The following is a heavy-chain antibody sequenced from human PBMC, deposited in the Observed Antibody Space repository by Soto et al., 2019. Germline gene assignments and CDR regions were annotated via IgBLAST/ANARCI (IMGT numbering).Heavy chain of an antibody. CDR1: GYTFTTYG. CDR2: ISAHNDNT. J-gene: IGHJ3*02. Sequence: ASVKVSCKASGYTFTTYGISWVRQAPGQGLEWLGWISAHNDNTNYAQKLQGRVTMTTDTSTSTAYMELRSLRSDDTAVYYCATDESTSSDWYDAFDIWGQGTMVTVSS. V-gene: IGHV1-18*01. CDR3: ATDESTSSDWYDAFDI. D-gene: IGHD6-19*01.